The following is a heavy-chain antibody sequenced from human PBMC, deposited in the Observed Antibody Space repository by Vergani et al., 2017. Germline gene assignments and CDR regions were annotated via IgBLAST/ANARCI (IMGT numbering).Heavy chain of an antibody. D-gene: IGHD1-1*01. Sequence: LQLEESGGGSVKPGGSLRLSCAASGFKFSDHYMSWIRQAPGKGLEWVSHISPGASTVSYTDSVTGRFTVSRDNDNNSLTLDMTTLRVEDTAVYYCAKNPGISTTRHYYAMDVWCQGTTVTVSS. CDR1: GFKFSDHY. V-gene: IGHV3-11*04. J-gene: IGHJ6*02. CDR3: AKNPGISTTRHYYAMDV. CDR2: ISPGASTV.